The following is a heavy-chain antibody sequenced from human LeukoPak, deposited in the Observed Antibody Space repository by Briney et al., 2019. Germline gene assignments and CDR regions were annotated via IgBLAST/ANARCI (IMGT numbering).Heavy chain of an antibody. CDR3: ARQIPDEHGYYQYYFDY. D-gene: IGHD3-22*01. Sequence: PSETLSLTCTVSGGYISSTSYFWGWVRQPPGEGLEWIGSIYYGGRTYYNPSLKSRVTVSVDTSKNHISLTVRSVTAADTAVYYCARQIPDEHGYYQYYFDYWGQGTLVTVSS. CDR1: GGYISSTSYF. CDR2: IYYGGRT. V-gene: IGHV4-39*01. J-gene: IGHJ4*02.